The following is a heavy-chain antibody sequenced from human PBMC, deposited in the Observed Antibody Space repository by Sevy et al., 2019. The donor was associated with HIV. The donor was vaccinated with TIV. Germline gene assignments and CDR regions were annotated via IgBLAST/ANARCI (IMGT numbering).Heavy chain of an antibody. CDR3: AKGDSTFYGLDV. J-gene: IGHJ6*02. CDR2: ISGSGGST. CDR1: GFIFGTYA. D-gene: IGHD2-2*01. Sequence: GGSLRLSCAASGFIFGTYAMSWVRQAPGKGLEWVSAISGSGGSTYNAESLEGRFTISRDNSKKKVYLQMNSLRAEDTAIYYCAKGDSTFYGLDVWGQGTTVTVSS. V-gene: IGHV3-23*01.